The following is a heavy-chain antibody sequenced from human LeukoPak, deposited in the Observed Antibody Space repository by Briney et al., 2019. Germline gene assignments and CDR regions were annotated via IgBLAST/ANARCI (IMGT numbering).Heavy chain of an antibody. CDR1: GFTFNSYA. V-gene: IGHV3-23*01. CDR3: AKDGGLWVSAHWGDS. D-gene: IGHD7-27*01. J-gene: IGHJ4*02. CDR2: ISGTGGRT. Sequence: PGGSLRLSCAASGFTFNSYAMSWVRQAPGKGLEWVSAISGTGGRTYYADSVKGRFTVSRDNSKNTLFLQMNSLRAEDTAVYYCAKDGGLWVSAHWGDSWGRGTLVTVSS.